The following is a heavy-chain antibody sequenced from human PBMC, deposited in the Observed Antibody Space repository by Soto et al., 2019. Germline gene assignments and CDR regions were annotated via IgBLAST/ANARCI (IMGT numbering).Heavy chain of an antibody. CDR3: ARARDGSGSYYEYYSYYGMDV. CDR1: GGSISSGGYY. J-gene: IGHJ6*02. V-gene: IGHV4-31*03. CDR2: IYYSGST. D-gene: IGHD3-10*01. Sequence: QVQLQESGPGLVKPSQTLSLTCTVSGGSISSGGYYWSWIRQHPGKGLEWIGYIYYSGSTYYNPSLQSRVTISVATSNNQFSLKLSSVTAADTAVYYCARARDGSGSYYEYYSYYGMDVWGQGTTVNVSS.